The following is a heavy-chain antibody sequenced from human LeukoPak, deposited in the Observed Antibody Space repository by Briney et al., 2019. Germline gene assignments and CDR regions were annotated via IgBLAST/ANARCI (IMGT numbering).Heavy chain of an antibody. D-gene: IGHD3-10*01. CDR3: AKSSGSYYNVDFDY. Sequence: SETLSLTCTVSGGSLSSSSYYWGWLRQPPGKGLEWLGSIYYSGSTYYNPSLKSRVTISVDTSKNQFSLKLSSVTAADTAVYYCAKSSGSYYNVDFDYWGQGTLVTVSS. V-gene: IGHV4-39*07. CDR1: GGSLSSSSYY. J-gene: IGHJ4*02. CDR2: IYYSGST.